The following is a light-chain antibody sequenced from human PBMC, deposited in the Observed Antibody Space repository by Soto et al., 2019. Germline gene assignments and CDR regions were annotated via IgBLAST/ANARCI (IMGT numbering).Light chain of an antibody. CDR1: SSDVGGYNY. J-gene: IGLJ1*01. CDR2: EVS. V-gene: IGLV2-14*01. Sequence: QSVLAQPASVSGSPGQSITISCTGTSSDVGGYNYVSWYQQHPGKAPKLMIYEVSNRPSGVSNRFSGSKSGNTASLTIYGLQAEDEADYYCSSYTSSSTLYVFGTGTKVTL. CDR3: SSYTSSSTLYV.